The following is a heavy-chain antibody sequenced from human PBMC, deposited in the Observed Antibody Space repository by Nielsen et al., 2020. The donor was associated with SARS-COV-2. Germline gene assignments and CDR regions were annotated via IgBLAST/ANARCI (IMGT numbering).Heavy chain of an antibody. V-gene: IGHV4-34*01. CDR1: GGSFSGYY. D-gene: IGHD3-16*01. J-gene: IGHJ4*02. CDR3: ARGVRRSRVVDY. CDR2: INHSGST. Sequence: SETLSLTCAVYGGSFSGYYWSWIRQLPGKGLEWIGEINHSGSTNYNPSLKSRVTISVDTSKNQFSLKLSSVTAADTAVYYCARGVRRSRVVDYWGQGTLVTVSS.